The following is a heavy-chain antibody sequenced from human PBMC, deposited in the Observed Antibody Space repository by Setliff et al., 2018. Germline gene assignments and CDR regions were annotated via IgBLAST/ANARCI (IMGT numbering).Heavy chain of an antibody. Sequence: PSETLSLTCTVSGGSISSGGYYWSWIRQHPGKGLEWIGYIYYSGSTYYNPSLKSRVTISVDTSKNQFSLKLSSVTAADTAVYYCARDPLTTNRRRAFDIWGQGTMGTV. CDR3: ARDPLTTNRRRAFDI. CDR2: IYYSGST. J-gene: IGHJ3*02. V-gene: IGHV4-31*03. CDR1: GGSISSGGYY. D-gene: IGHD4-17*01.